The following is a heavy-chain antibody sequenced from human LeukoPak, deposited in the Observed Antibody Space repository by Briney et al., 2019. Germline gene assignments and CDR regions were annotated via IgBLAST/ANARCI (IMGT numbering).Heavy chain of an antibody. Sequence: PGGSLRLSCAASGFTFSSYWKSWVRQAPGKGLEWVANIKQDGSEKYYVDSVKSLLTISRDNAKNSLYLQMNSLRAEDTAVYYCARDDCSSTSCYHNWFDPWGQGTLVTVSS. CDR3: ARDDCSSTSCYHNWFDP. CDR2: IKQDGSEK. CDR1: GFTFSSYW. D-gene: IGHD2-2*01. V-gene: IGHV3-7*01. J-gene: IGHJ5*02.